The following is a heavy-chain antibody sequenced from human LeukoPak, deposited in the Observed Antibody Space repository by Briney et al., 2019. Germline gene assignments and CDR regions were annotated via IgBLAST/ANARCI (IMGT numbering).Heavy chain of an antibody. CDR1: GGSISSHY. J-gene: IGHJ4*02. V-gene: IGHV4-59*08. CDR2: IYYSGTT. Sequence: SETLSLTCTVSGGSISSHYWSWIRQPPGKGLEWIGCIYYSGTTNYNPSLESRVTISVDTSKNQFSLKLSSVTAADTAVYYCARHPLRGFFYDNWGQGTLVTVSS. D-gene: IGHD3-10*01. CDR3: ARHPLRGFFYDN.